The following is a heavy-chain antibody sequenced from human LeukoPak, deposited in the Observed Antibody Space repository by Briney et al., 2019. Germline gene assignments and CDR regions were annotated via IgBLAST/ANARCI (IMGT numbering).Heavy chain of an antibody. CDR1: GFTFSNYA. J-gene: IGHJ4*02. CDR3: ARDPHYFGSGSYVDY. Sequence: GGSLRLSCAASGFTFSNYAMSWVRQAPGKGLEWVSGISGSGTSTYYADSVKGRFTISRDNAKNTLHLQMNSLRAEDTAVYYCARDPHYFGSGSYVDYWGQGTLVTVSS. D-gene: IGHD3-10*01. CDR2: ISGSGTST. V-gene: IGHV3-23*01.